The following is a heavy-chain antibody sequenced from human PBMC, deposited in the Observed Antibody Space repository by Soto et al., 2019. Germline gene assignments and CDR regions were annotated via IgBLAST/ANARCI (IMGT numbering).Heavy chain of an antibody. D-gene: IGHD3-10*01. J-gene: IGHJ6*02. CDR3: AKDQLRGVRGVITYYYGMDV. CDR1: GFTFSSYG. V-gene: IGHV3-30*18. Sequence: GGSLRLSCASSGFTFSSYGMHWVRQAPGKGLEWVAVISYDGSNKYYADSVKGRFTISRDNSKNTLYLQMNSLRAEDTAVYYCAKDQLRGVRGVITYYYGMDVWGQGTTVTVSS. CDR2: ISYDGSNK.